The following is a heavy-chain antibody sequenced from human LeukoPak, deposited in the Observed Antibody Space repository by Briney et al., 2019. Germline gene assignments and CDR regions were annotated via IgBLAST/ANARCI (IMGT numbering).Heavy chain of an antibody. Sequence: GGSLRLSCAASGFTFSDYYMSWIRQAPGKGLEWVSYISSSGSTIYYADSVKGRFTISRDNAKNSLYLQMNSLRAEDTAVYYCARGGSSWSTSPYYFDYWGQGTLVTVSS. CDR1: GFTFSDYY. CDR3: ARGGSSWSTSPYYFDY. J-gene: IGHJ4*02. D-gene: IGHD6-13*01. CDR2: ISSSGSTI. V-gene: IGHV3-11*01.